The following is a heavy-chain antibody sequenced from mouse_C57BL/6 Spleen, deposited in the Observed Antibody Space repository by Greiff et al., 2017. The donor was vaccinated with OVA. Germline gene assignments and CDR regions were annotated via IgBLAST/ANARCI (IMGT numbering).Heavy chain of an antibody. CDR3: ARDYYGSTYFDY. CDR1: GYAFSSYW. J-gene: IGHJ2*01. V-gene: IGHV1-80*01. Sequence: VQGVESGAELVKPGASVKISCKASGYAFSSYWMNWVKQRPGTGLEWIGQIYPGDGDTNYNGKFKGKATLTADKSSSTAYMQLSSLTSEDSAVYFCARDYYGSTYFDYWGQGTTLTVSS. D-gene: IGHD1-1*01. CDR2: IYPGDGDT.